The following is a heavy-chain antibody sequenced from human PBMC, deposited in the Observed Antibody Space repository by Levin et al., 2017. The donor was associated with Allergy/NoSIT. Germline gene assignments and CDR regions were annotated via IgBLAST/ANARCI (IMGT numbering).Heavy chain of an antibody. CDR3: AKDQGSVDDCWSGYEIFDY. Sequence: GGSLRLSCAASGFTFDSYAMSWVRQAPGKGLEWLSAISGSGGSTYYADSVRGRFTISRDNSNNTLYLQMNSLSAEDTAVYYCAKDQGSVDDCWSGYEIFDYWGQGTLVTVSS. D-gene: IGHD3-3*01. V-gene: IGHV3-23*01. CDR1: GFTFDSYA. J-gene: IGHJ4*02. CDR2: ISGSGGST.